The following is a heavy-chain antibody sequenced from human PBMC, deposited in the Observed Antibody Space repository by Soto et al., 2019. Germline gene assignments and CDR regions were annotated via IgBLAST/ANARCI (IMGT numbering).Heavy chain of an antibody. D-gene: IGHD4-4*01. Sequence: SETLSLTCSVSGGSMSNYYWSWIRQPPGKGLEWIGYIYYSVSTNYNPSLKSRVTISVDTSKNQFSLKLSSVTAADTAVYYCARGMTTVTTIDYWGQGTLVTVSS. CDR3: ARGMTTVTTIDY. CDR1: GGSMSNYY. CDR2: IYYSVST. J-gene: IGHJ4*02. V-gene: IGHV4-59*12.